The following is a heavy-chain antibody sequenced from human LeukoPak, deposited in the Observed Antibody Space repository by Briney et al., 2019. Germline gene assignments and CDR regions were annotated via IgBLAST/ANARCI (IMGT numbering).Heavy chain of an antibody. Sequence: GALVRVSSTPSGYTFTTHSISWVRQAPGQGPEGRGWNSVYNGDTRYEQNFQGRVTMTTDASTTTAYMELRSLTSDDTAIYYCARDPSNTSGRFDYFDSWGQGNLVTVSA. D-gene: IGHD6-19*01. CDR3: ARDPSNTSGRFDYFDS. CDR2: NSVYNGDT. J-gene: IGHJ4*02. CDR1: GYTFTTHS. V-gene: IGHV1-18*01.